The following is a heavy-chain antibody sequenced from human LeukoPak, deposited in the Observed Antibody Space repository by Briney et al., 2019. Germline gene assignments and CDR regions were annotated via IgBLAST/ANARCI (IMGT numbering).Heavy chain of an antibody. CDR2: INKDGSEK. D-gene: IGHD3-3*01. CDR1: GFTFSSYW. CDR3: ARYGAYYDFWSGLTLDY. Sequence: QPGGSLRLSCAASGFTFSSYWMSWVRQAPGKGLEWLANINKDGSEKYYVDSVKGRFTISRDNAKNSLYLQMNSLRAEDTAVYYCARYGAYYDFWSGLTLDYWGQGTLVTVSS. J-gene: IGHJ4*02. V-gene: IGHV3-7*01.